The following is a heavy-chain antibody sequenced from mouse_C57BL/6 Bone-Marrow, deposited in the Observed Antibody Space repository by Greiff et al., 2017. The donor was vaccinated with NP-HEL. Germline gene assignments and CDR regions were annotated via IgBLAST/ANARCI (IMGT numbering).Heavy chain of an antibody. Sequence: DVMLVESGGGLVQPKGSLKLSCAASGFTFNTYAMHWARQAPGKGLEWVARIRSKSSNYATYYADSVKDRFTISRDDSQSMRYLQMNNLKTEDTAMYYCVRDYYGSGNFDYWGQGTTLTVSS. J-gene: IGHJ2*01. D-gene: IGHD1-1*01. CDR1: GFTFNTYA. V-gene: IGHV10-3*01. CDR2: IRSKSSNYAT. CDR3: VRDYYGSGNFDY.